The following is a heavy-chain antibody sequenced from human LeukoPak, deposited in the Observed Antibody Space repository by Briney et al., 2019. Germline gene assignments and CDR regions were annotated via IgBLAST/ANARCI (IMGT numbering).Heavy chain of an antibody. CDR3: ARHNAPRRVGFDF. D-gene: IGHD2-2*01. V-gene: IGHV4-39*01. J-gene: IGHJ4*02. Sequence: SETLSLTCSVSGDSVRNDFYYWGWIRQPTAKGLEWVACLSHAGNTWYNPSLESRLSISVDTSKNQFSLRFSSVTAADTALYWCARHNAPRRVGFDFWGQGILVTVSS. CDR2: LSHAGNT. CDR1: GDSVRNDFYY.